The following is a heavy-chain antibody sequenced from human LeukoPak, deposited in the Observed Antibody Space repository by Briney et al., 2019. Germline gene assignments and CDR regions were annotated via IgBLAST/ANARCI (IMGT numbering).Heavy chain of an antibody. Sequence: SETQSLTCAVYGGSFSGYYWSWIRQPQGKGLEWIGGIHHSGGTNYNPSLKSRVNMSVDTSQSQFSLKLTSVSAADTAVYYCARSNVLLWFGEPRAPWDYWGQGTLVTVSS. CDR2: IHHSGGT. D-gene: IGHD3-10*01. CDR1: GGSFSGYY. CDR3: ARSNVLLWFGEPRAPWDY. V-gene: IGHV4-34*01. J-gene: IGHJ4*02.